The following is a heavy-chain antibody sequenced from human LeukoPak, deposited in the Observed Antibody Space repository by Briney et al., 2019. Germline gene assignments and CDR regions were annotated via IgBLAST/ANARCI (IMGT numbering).Heavy chain of an antibody. D-gene: IGHD1-26*01. J-gene: IGHJ4*02. V-gene: IGHV3-74*01. Sequence: GGSLRLSCAASGFAFSSYWMYWVRQAPGKGLVWVSRISNDGTTTNYADSVKGRFAVSRDNAKNTMYLQMNSLRTEDTAVYYCVRAVSLGSYFDYWGQGALVTVSS. CDR3: VRAVSLGSYFDY. CDR1: GFAFSSYW. CDR2: ISNDGTTT.